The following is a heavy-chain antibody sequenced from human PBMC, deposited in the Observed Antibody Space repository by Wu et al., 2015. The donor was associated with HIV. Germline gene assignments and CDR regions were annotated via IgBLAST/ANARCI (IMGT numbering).Heavy chain of an antibody. CDR1: GGTFNTNA. D-gene: IGHD1-1*01. CDR3: AKCPSDWNAPYHFEK. Sequence: QVQLVQSGAEVKKPGSSVEVSCKASGGTFNTNAISWVRQAPGQGLEWMGGIMPVFGSTHYVQHFQGRVTIFADESTAYMELSSLTSEDTAIYYCAKCPSDWNAPYHFEKWGQGTLVTVSS. CDR2: IMPVFGST. J-gene: IGHJ4*02. V-gene: IGHV1-69*12.